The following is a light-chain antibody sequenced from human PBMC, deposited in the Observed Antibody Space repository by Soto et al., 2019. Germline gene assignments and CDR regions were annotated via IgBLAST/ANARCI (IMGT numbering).Light chain of an antibody. J-gene: IGLJ1*01. CDR3: NSYTTSSTLV. CDR2: DVS. Sequence: QSVLTQPASVSGSPGQSITISCTGTSSDVGSYKYVSWYQQHPGKAPKLMIYDVSNRPSGVSNRFSGSKSGNAASLTISRLRAEDEADYYCNSYTTSSTLVFGTGTKVTVL. V-gene: IGLV2-14*03. CDR1: SSDVGSYKY.